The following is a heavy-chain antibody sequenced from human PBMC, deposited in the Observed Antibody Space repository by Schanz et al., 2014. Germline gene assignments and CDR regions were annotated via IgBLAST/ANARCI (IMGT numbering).Heavy chain of an antibody. CDR3: ARDGEAAAGRDY. CDR2: INPSGGST. D-gene: IGHD6-13*01. CDR1: GYSFTDYA. J-gene: IGHJ4*02. Sequence: VQLVQSGVEVKRPGASVRVYCKASGYSFTDYAIHWVRQAPGQGLEWMGLINPSGGSTSYAQKSQGRVTMTRDTSTSTVYMELSSLRSEDTAVYYCARDGEAAAGRDYWGQGTLVTVSS. V-gene: IGHV1-46*03.